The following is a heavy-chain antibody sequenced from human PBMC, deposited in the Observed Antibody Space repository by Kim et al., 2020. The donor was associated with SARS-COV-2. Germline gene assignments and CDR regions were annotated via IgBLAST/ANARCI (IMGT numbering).Heavy chain of an antibody. CDR1: GFNFDDYA. V-gene: IGHV3-9*01. Sequence: GGSLRLSCATYGFNFDDYAMHWVRQPPGKGLEWVAGISWISGDIEYVDSVRGRFTISRDNAENSLYLEMSYLRPEDTAFYYCAKGRGSGIGDIDYWGQGTLVTVSS. D-gene: IGHD1-1*01. CDR3: AKGRGSGIGDIDY. J-gene: IGHJ4*02. CDR2: ISWISGDI.